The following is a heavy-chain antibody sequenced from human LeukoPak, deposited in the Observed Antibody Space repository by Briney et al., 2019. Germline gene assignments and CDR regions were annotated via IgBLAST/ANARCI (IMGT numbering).Heavy chain of an antibody. J-gene: IGHJ4*02. V-gene: IGHV3-23*01. CDR2: VVGTGGT. CDR1: GFTLTNHA. D-gene: IGHD3-9*01. Sequence: GGSLRLSCAVSGFTLTNHAVSWVRQAPGKGLEWVSIVVGTGGTYYADSVRGRFILSRDNSKNTVYLQMSSLRSEDTAVYYCAARKGRYFDWLEFDYWGQGTLVTVSS. CDR3: AARKGRYFDWLEFDY.